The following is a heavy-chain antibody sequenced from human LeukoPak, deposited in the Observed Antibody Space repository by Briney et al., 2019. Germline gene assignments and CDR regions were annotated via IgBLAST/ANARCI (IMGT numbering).Heavy chain of an antibody. D-gene: IGHD5-18*01. CDR2: IYYSGST. Sequence: SETLSLTCTVSGGSISSYYWSWIRQPPGKGLEWIGYIYYSGSTNYNPSLKSRVTISVDTSKNQFSLKLSSVTAADTAVYYCAGVVPDVDTAMVTLFDYWGQGTLVTVSS. CDR3: AGVVPDVDTAMVTLFDY. J-gene: IGHJ4*02. CDR1: GGSISSYY. V-gene: IGHV4-59*01.